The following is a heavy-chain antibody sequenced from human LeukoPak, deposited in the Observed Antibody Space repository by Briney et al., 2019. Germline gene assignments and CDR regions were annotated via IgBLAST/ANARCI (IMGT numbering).Heavy chain of an antibody. D-gene: IGHD3-22*01. CDR3: ARCPKSYYDNRGYYYDAQIDY. V-gene: IGHV1-69*04. CDR1: GGPFSSYA. CDR2: IIPILGII. J-gene: IGHJ4*02. Sequence: SVKVSCKASGGPFSSYAISWVRQAPGQGLEWMGRIIPILGIINYAQKFQGRVTITADKSTSTAYMELSSLRSEDTAVYYCARCPKSYYDNRGYYYDAQIDYWGQGTLVTVSS.